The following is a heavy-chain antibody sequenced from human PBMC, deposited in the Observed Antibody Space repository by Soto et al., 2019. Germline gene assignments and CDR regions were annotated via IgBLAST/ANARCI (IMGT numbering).Heavy chain of an antibody. CDR3: ARGGCSSTSCYSRYYYYYGMDV. CDR1: GFTFSYYA. CDR2: TSDSGGTT. D-gene: IGHD2-2*01. Sequence: GGSLRLSCAASGFTFSYYAMGWVRQAPGKGLEWVSVTSDSGGTTYYADSVKGRFTISRDNSKNTLYLQMNSLRAEDAAVYYRARGGCSSTSCYSRYYYYYGMDVWGQGTTVTVSS. J-gene: IGHJ6*02. V-gene: IGHV3-23*01.